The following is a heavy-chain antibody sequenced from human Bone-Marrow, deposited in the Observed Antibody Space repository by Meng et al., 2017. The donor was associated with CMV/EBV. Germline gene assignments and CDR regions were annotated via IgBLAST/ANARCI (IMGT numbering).Heavy chain of an antibody. CDR1: GFTFSNYE. D-gene: IGHD5-24*01. J-gene: IGHJ4*02. CDR3: ASRRDGYNY. V-gene: IGHV3-48*03. Sequence: GESLKISCAASGFTFSNYEMNWVRQAPGQGLEWVSYISTSGSTMYYADSVKGRFTVSRDNAKNSLYLQMNSLRPEDTAVYYCASRRDGYNYWGQGTLVTVSS. CDR2: ISTSGSTM.